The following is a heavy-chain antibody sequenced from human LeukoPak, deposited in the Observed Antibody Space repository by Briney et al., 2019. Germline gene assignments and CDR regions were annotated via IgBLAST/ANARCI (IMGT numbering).Heavy chain of an antibody. Sequence: GGSLRLSCTASGLTFSSYGMNWVRQPPGKGLEWVGIIWNHGGKTTYADSVKGRFTISRDNSKNTLSLQMDSLRAEDTAVYYCARWALGRAGKGDALDIWGQGTMVIVSS. J-gene: IGHJ3*02. CDR1: GLTFSSYG. CDR3: ARWALGRAGKGDALDI. CDR2: IWNHGGKT. D-gene: IGHD6-13*01. V-gene: IGHV3-33*03.